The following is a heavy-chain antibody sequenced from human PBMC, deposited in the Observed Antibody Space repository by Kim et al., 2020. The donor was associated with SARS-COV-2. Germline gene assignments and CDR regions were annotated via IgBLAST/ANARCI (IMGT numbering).Heavy chain of an antibody. V-gene: IGHV3-48*03. CDR3: ARYRRIYCRGGSCYSYPQPYCYYYQVRHLGRQDTGDPVSTACTKAPSFLPRPLCEKRIS. D-gene: IGHD2-15*01. CDR1: GFTFSSYE. J-gene: IGHJ4*03. Sequence: GGSLRLSCAASGFTFSSYEMNWVRQAPGKGLEWVSYISSSGSTIYYADSVKGRFTISRDNAKNSLYLQMNSLRAEDTAVYYCARYRRIYCRGGSCYSYPQPYCYYYQVRHLGRQDTGDPVSTACTKAPSFLPRPLCEKRISGGQGAL. CDR2: ISSSGSTI.